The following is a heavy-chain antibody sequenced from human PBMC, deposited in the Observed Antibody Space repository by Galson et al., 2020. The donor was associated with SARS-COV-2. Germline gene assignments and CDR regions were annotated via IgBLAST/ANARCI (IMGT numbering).Heavy chain of an antibody. CDR2: VSYSGTT. V-gene: IGHV4-39*07. CDR1: GDSISSSYYY. Sequence: SETLSLTCTVSGDSISSSYYYWAWIRQPPGKGLEWVRSVSYSGTTYSNPSLRGRVTISIDASKTQFSLKLSSATAADTAVYYCARVPYSSSWYVDYWGQGTLVAVSS. J-gene: IGHJ4*02. D-gene: IGHD6-13*01. CDR3: ARVPYSSSWYVDY.